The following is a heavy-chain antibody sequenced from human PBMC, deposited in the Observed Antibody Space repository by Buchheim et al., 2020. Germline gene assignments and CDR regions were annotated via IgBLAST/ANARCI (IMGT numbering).Heavy chain of an antibody. Sequence: QVQLVESGGGLVKPGGSLRLSCAASGFTFSDYYMSWIRQAPGKGLEWVSYISSSSSYTNYADSVKGRFTISRDNDKNALYPQMNSLRAEDTAVYYCASMAAVTTPYYWGQGTL. CDR3: ASMAAVTTPYY. J-gene: IGHJ4*02. CDR2: ISSSSSYT. V-gene: IGHV3-11*06. D-gene: IGHD4-17*01. CDR1: GFTFSDYY.